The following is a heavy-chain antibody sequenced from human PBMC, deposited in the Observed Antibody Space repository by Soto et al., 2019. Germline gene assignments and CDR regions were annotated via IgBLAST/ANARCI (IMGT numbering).Heavy chain of an antibody. V-gene: IGHV1-2*02. D-gene: IGHD4-4*01. J-gene: IGHJ5*02. CDR3: ARKHSLDYIRWGLDP. Sequence: WMGRINPKSDDTNYAQKFQGRVTMTRDTSIDTAYLELTGLTSDDTATYYCARKHSLDYIRWGLDPWGQGTLVTVSS. CDR2: INPKSDDT.